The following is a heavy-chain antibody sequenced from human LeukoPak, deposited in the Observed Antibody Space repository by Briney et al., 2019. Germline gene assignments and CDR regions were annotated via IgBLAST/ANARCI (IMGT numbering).Heavy chain of an antibody. Sequence: GGSLRLSCAASGFTFSSYWMSWVRQAPGKGLEWVANIKQDGSEKYYVDSVKGRFTISRDNAKNSLYLQMNSLRAEDTAVYYCASGEFTMIREEIYFDYWGQGTLVTVSS. CDR3: ASGEFTMIREEIYFDY. CDR1: GFTFSSYW. D-gene: IGHD3-22*01. V-gene: IGHV3-7*01. J-gene: IGHJ4*02. CDR2: IKQDGSEK.